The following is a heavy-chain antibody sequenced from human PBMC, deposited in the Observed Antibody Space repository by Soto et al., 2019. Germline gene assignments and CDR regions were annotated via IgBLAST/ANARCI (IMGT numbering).Heavy chain of an antibody. Sequence: GGSLRLSCAASGFTFSSYAMHWVRQAPGKGLEWVAVISYDGSNKYYADSVKGRFTISRDNSKNTLYLQMNSLRAEDTAVYYCARPRSSWYYDFWSGQYYFDYWGQGTLVTVSS. CDR2: ISYDGSNK. J-gene: IGHJ4*02. V-gene: IGHV3-30-3*01. D-gene: IGHD3-3*01. CDR3: ARPRSSWYYDFWSGQYYFDY. CDR1: GFTFSSYA.